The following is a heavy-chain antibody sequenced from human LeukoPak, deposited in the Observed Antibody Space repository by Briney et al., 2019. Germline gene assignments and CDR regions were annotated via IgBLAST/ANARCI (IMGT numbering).Heavy chain of an antibody. D-gene: IGHD6-19*01. V-gene: IGHV3-21*01. CDR2: ISSSSSYI. CDR3: AREYSSLSYYMDV. CDR1: GFLFNSYI. J-gene: IGHJ6*03. Sequence: GGSLRLSCAGSGFLFNSYIMNWVRQAPGKGLEWVSSISSSSSYIYYADSVKGRSTISRDNAKNSLYLQMNSLRAEDTAFYYCAREYSSLSYYMDVWGKGTPVTVSS.